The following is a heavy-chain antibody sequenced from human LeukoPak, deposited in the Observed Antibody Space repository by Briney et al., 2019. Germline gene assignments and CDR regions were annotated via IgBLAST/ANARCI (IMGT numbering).Heavy chain of an antibody. CDR2: IKQDGSEK. J-gene: IGHJ5*02. CDR3: VTGRGDL. V-gene: IGHV3-7*01. Sequence: GGSLRLSCAASGFIFGDYWMNWVRQTPGKGLEWVAIIKQDGSEKYYVDSVKGRFIISRDNAKNSLSLQMNSVRAEDTGEYYCVTGRGDLWGQGTQVTVSS. CDR1: GFIFGDYW.